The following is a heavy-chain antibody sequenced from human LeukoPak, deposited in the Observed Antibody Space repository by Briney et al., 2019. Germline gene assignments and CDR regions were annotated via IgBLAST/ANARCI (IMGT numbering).Heavy chain of an antibody. CDR1: GGSITSTDFW. D-gene: IGHD3-3*01. Sequence: SETLSLPCSVSGGSITSTDFWWGWIRQPPGKGLEWITNFYYNGSPYNNPSLEGRVTISVDASKNQFSLKLSSVTAADTAIYYCARRGQRTAWSFDYWGQGTLVTVSS. V-gene: IGHV4-39*01. J-gene: IGHJ4*02. CDR3: ARRGQRTAWSFDY. CDR2: FYYNGSP.